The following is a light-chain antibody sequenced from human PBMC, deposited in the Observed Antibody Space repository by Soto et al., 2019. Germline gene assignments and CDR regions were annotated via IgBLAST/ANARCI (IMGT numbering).Light chain of an antibody. Sequence: VLTQSPGTLSLSPGEGATLSCRASQSVTSSNLAWYQQKPGQAPRLLLYDASSRASGIPDRFSGIGSGTDFILTISRLEPEDFAVYYCQQYGASPITFGQGTKLEIK. V-gene: IGKV3-20*01. CDR3: QQYGASPIT. CDR1: QSVTSSN. J-gene: IGKJ2*01. CDR2: DAS.